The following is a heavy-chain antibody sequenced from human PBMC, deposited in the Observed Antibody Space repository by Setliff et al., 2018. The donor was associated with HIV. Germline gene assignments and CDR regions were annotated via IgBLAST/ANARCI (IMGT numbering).Heavy chain of an antibody. CDR2: IGGDNGKT. CDR3: ARDYYGDWGYKFDY. CDR1: GYDFTAYA. Sequence: ASVKVSCKASGYDFTAYAISWVRQAPGQGLEWMGRIGGDNGKTQYSPTLKDRITVTTDASTGTAYMELRSLTSDDTAIYFCARDYYGDWGYKFDYWGQGTLVTV. V-gene: IGHV1-18*01. J-gene: IGHJ4*02. D-gene: IGHD2-21*02.